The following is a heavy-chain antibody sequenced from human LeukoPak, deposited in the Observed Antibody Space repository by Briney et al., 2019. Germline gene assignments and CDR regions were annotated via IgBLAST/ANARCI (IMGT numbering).Heavy chain of an antibody. V-gene: IGHV4-4*07. D-gene: IGHD2-2*01. CDR1: GGSIRSYF. J-gene: IGHJ6*03. Sequence: SETLSLTCTVSGGSIRSYFWNWIRQPAGTGLEWIGRIYNSVSTKYNPSLKSRVTMSVDTSKNQFSLKLSSVTAADTAVYYCAREEGSSTSYYYYYMDVWGKGTTVTVSS. CDR2: IYNSVST. CDR3: AREEGSSTSYYYYYMDV.